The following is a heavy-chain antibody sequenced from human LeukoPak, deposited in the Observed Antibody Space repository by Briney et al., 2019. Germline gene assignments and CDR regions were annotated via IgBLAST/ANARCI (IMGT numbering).Heavy chain of an antibody. V-gene: IGHV4-59*01. CDR1: GGSISSYY. D-gene: IGHD6-6*01. J-gene: IGHJ4*02. Sequence: SETLSLTCTVSGGSISSYYWSWIRQPPGKGLEWIGYIYYSGSTNYNPSLKSRVTISVDTSKNQFSLKLSSVTAADTAVYYCATTGYSSSSGYYFDDWGQGTLVTVSS. CDR3: ATTGYSSSSGYYFDD. CDR2: IYYSGST.